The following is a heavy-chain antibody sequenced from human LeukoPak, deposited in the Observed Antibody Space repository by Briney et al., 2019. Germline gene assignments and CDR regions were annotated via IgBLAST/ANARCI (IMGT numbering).Heavy chain of an antibody. D-gene: IGHD3-3*01. CDR2: MNPNSGNT. CDR1: GYTFTSYD. V-gene: IGHV1-8*01. Sequence: GASVKVSCKASGYTFTSYDINWVRQATGQGLEWMGWMNPNSGNTGYAQKFQGRVTMTRNTSISTAYMELSSLRSEDTAVYYCARGRYDFWSGYSHYCGMDVWGQGTTVTVSS. CDR3: ARGRYDFWSGYSHYCGMDV. J-gene: IGHJ6*02.